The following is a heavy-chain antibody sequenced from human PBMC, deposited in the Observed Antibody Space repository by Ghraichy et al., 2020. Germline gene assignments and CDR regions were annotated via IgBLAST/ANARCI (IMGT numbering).Heavy chain of an antibody. CDR2: MNPNSGNT. CDR1: GYTFTSYD. Sequence: ASVKVSCKASGYTFTSYDINWVRQATGQGLEWMGWMNPNSGNTGYAQKFQGRVTMTRNTSISTAYMELSSLRSEDTAVYYCARGSSSWYGIYGMDVWGQGTTVTVSS. D-gene: IGHD6-13*01. V-gene: IGHV1-8*01. J-gene: IGHJ6*02. CDR3: ARGSSSWYGIYGMDV.